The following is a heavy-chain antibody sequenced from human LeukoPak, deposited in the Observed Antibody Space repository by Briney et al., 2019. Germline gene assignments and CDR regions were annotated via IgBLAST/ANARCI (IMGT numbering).Heavy chain of an antibody. CDR1: GFTFTRYD. CDR2: MNPNNGNT. J-gene: IGHJ5*02. V-gene: IGHV1-8*01. CDR3: VRDAEGAGISVNFWFDP. Sequence: ASVKVSCKAPGFTFTRYDINWVRQASGQGLEWMGWMNPNNGNTGYAQKFQGRVTMTRDTYTNTAYMELRGLRPEDTAVYYCVRDAEGAGISVNFWFDPWGQGTLVTVSS. D-gene: IGHD1-14*01.